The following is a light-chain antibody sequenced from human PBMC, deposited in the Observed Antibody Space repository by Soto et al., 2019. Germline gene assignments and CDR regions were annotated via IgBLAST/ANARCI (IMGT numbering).Light chain of an antibody. CDR2: WAS. J-gene: IGKJ1*01. Sequence: DIVMTQSPDSLAVSLGEXATINCKSSQSVLYSSNNKNYLAWYQQKPGQPPKLLIYWASTRESGVPDRFSGSESGTDFTLTISSLQAEDVAVYYCQQYYSTPWTFGQGTKVDIK. CDR1: QSVLYSSNNKNY. CDR3: QQYYSTPWT. V-gene: IGKV4-1*01.